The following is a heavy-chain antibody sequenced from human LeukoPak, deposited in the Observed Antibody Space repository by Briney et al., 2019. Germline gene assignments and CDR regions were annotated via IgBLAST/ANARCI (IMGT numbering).Heavy chain of an antibody. CDR1: GGSFSGYY. V-gene: IGHV4-34*01. CDR3: ARRGNSSRPFDY. Sequence: SETLSLTCAVYGGSFSGYYWSWIRQPPGKGLEWVGEINHSGSTNYNPSLKSRVTISVDTSKNQFSLKLSSVTAADTAVYYCARRGNSSRPFDYWGQGTLVTVSS. D-gene: IGHD6-13*01. J-gene: IGHJ4*02. CDR2: INHSGST.